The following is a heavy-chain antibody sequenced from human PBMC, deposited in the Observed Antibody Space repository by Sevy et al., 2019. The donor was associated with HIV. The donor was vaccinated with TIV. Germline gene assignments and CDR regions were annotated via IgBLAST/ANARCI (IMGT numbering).Heavy chain of an antibody. J-gene: IGHJ6*02. V-gene: IGHV3-9*01. D-gene: IGHD3-3*01. CDR1: GFTFDDYA. Sequence: GGSLRLSCAASGFTFDDYAMHWVRQAPGKGLEWVSGISWNSGSIGYADSVKGRFTISRDNAKNSLYLQMNSLRAEDTGLYYCAKDANYDFWSGFPESPNYYYYGMDVWGQGTTVTVSS. CDR2: ISWNSGSI. CDR3: AKDANYDFWSGFPESPNYYYYGMDV.